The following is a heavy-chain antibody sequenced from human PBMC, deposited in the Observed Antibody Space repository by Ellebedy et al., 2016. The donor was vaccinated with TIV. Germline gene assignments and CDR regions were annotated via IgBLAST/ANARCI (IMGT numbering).Heavy chain of an antibody. V-gene: IGHV1-24*01. CDR1: GKSPTEVS. CDR2: FDHADDRT. CDR3: ATGGPYSNGYLFDF. D-gene: IGHD3-22*01. J-gene: IGHJ4*02. Sequence: AASVKVSCKVSGKSPTEVSIHWVRQAPGKGLEWMGCFDHADDRTDYAHNFEGRITVTVDTSTDTAYMELNSLRSEDTAMYYCATGGPYSNGYLFDFWGQGALVTISS.